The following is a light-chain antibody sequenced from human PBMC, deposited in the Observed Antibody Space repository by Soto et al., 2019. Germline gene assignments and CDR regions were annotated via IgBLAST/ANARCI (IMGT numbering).Light chain of an antibody. CDR2: AAS. CDR3: QHFRSFPIT. V-gene: IGKV1-9*01. Sequence: IQLTQAPSSLSASLVDIVTIACLASQDISSLLAWYQQKPGKAPKLLIYAASTLQNGVPSRFSGSGSGTDFTLTISSLQPEDFATYYCQHFRSFPITFGQGTRLEIK. J-gene: IGKJ5*01. CDR1: QDISSL.